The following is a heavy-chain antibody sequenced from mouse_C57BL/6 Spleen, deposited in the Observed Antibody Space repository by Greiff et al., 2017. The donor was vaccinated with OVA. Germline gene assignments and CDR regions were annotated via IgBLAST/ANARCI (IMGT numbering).Heavy chain of an antibody. CDR1: GFNIKDYY. J-gene: IGHJ2*01. V-gene: IGHV14-1*01. Sequence: VQLQQSGAELVRPGASVKLSCTASGFNIKDYYMHWVKQRPEQGLEWIGRIDPEDGDTEYAPKFQGKATMTADPSANTVCLQLSRLTSEDTAVYYCTTMGGNYVDYWGQGTTLTVSS. CDR3: TTMGGNYVDY. CDR2: IDPEDGDT.